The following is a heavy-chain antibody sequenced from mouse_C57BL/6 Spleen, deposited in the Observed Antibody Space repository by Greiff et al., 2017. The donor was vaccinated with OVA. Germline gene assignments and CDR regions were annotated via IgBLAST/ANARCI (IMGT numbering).Heavy chain of an antibody. J-gene: IGHJ1*03. D-gene: IGHD1-1*01. Sequence: QVQLQQPGTELVKPGASVKLSCKASGYTFTSYWMHWVKPRPGQGLEWIGNINPSNGGTNYNEKFKNKATLTVDKSSSTAYMQLSSLTSEDSAVYFCVRKVATPYWYFDVWGTGTTVTVSS. CDR1: GYTFTSYW. V-gene: IGHV1-53*01. CDR3: VRKVATPYWYFDV. CDR2: INPSNGGT.